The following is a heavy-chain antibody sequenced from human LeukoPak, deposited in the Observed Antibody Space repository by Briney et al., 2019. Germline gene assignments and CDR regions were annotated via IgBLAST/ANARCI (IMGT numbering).Heavy chain of an antibody. CDR2: INPNSGGT. Sequence: APVKVSCKASGYTFTGYYMHWVRQAPGQGLEWTGRINPNSGGTNYAQKFQGRVTMTRDTSISTAYMELSRLRSDDTAVYYCARGGYSYGQLWPYYFDYWGQGTLVTVSS. CDR3: ARGGYSYGQLWPYYFDY. CDR1: GYTFTGYY. J-gene: IGHJ4*02. V-gene: IGHV1-2*06. D-gene: IGHD5-18*01.